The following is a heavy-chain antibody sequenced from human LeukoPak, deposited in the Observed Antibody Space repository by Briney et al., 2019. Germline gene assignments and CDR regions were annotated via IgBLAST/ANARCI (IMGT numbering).Heavy chain of an antibody. J-gene: IGHJ5*02. D-gene: IGHD4-17*01. CDR2: IWYDGSNK. Sequence: QPGRSLRLSCAPSGFTFSSYGMHWVRQAPGKGLEWVAVIWYDGSNKYYADSVKGRFTISRDNSKNTLYLQMNSLRAEDTAVYYCAKGGDDYGPPGPWGQGTLVTVSS. CDR3: AKGGDDYGPPGP. CDR1: GFTFSSYG. V-gene: IGHV3-33*06.